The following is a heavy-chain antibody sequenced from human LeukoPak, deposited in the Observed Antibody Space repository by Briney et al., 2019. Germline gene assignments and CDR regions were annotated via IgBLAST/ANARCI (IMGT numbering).Heavy chain of an antibody. J-gene: IGHJ4*02. D-gene: IGHD2-2*01. CDR3: ARLGIGVVPSAMLGDYYFDY. CDR2: IYYSGRT. CDR1: GGSISSYY. V-gene: IGHV4-59*08. Sequence: SETLSLTCTVSGGSISSYYWSWIRQPPGKGLEWIGYIYYSGRTKYNPSLKSRVTISVDTSKRQFSLKLTSVTAADTAVYYCARLGIGVVPSAMLGDYYFDYWGQGTLVTVSS.